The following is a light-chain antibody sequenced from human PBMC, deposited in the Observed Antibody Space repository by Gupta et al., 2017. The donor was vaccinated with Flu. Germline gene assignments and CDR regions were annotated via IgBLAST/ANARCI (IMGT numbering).Light chain of an antibody. CDR2: GAS. Sequence: EIVMTQSPATLSVSPGERATLSCRASQSVSSNLAWYQQKPGQAPRLLIYGASTRDTGIPARFSGSGYGTEFTLTISSRQSEDFAGYYCQQYKNWPPLTFGGGTKVEIK. CDR3: QQYKNWPPLT. CDR1: QSVSSN. V-gene: IGKV3-15*01. J-gene: IGKJ4*01.